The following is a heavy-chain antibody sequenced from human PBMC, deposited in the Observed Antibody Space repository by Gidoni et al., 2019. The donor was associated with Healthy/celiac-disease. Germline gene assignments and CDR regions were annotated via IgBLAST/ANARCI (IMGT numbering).Heavy chain of an antibody. CDR2: ISSSSSPI. V-gene: IGHV3-48*01. D-gene: IGHD5-12*01. Sequence: DVQLVESGGGVVQPGGSLSLSCGASGFTYSCYSMNWVRQAPGKGLEWVSYISSSSSPIYYADSVKGRFTISRDNAKNSLYLQMNSLRAEDTAVYYCARDRVATTGLGAFDIWGQGTMVTVSS. CDR1: GFTYSCYS. CDR3: ARDRVATTGLGAFDI. J-gene: IGHJ3*02.